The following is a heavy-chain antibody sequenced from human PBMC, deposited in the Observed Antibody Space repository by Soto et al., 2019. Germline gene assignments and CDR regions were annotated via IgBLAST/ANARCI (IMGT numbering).Heavy chain of an antibody. V-gene: IGHV4-59*08. CDR1: GGSISSYY. CDR3: ARATVTNDIDY. D-gene: IGHD4-17*01. Sequence: SETLSLTCTVSGGSISSYYWSWIRQPPGKGLEWIGYIYYSGSTNYNPSLKSRVTISVDTSKNQFSLKLSSVTAADTAVYYCARATVTNDIDYWGQGTLVTVSS. CDR2: IYYSGST. J-gene: IGHJ4*02.